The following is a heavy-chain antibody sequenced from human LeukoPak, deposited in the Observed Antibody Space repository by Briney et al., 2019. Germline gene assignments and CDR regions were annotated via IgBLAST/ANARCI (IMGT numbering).Heavy chain of an antibody. V-gene: IGHV3-7*01. CDR3: ARGDGSSSGLYFDS. D-gene: IGHD6-6*01. J-gene: IGHJ4*02. Sequence: PGGSLRLSCAASGFTFSSYWMSWVRQAPGKGLEWVANIKQDGNEKYYVDSVKGRFTVSRDNADYSLYLQMNSLRVEDTAVYYCARGDGSSSGLYFDSWGQGTLVTVSS. CDR2: IKQDGNEK. CDR1: GFTFSSYW.